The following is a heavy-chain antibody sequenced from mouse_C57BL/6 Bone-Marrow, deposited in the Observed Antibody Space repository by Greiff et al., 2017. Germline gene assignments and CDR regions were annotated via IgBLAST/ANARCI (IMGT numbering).Heavy chain of an antibody. CDR1: GYTFTDYN. Sequence: EVQLQQSGPELVKPGASVKMSCKASGYTFTDYNMHWVKQSPGKSLEWIGYINPNNGGTSYNQTFKGQATLTVNKSSSTAYMEVRSLKSEESAVYYWARTEIPLSLPRRRGGYYASDYWGQGTSVTVSS. D-gene: IGHD6-1*01. V-gene: IGHV1-22*01. CDR3: ARTEIPLSLPRRRGGYYASDY. J-gene: IGHJ4*01. CDR2: INPNNGGT.